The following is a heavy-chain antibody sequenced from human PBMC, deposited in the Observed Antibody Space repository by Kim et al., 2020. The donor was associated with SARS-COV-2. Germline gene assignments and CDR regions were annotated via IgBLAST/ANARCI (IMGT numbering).Heavy chain of an antibody. V-gene: IGHV4-4*02. CDR2: IYHSGST. CDR1: GGSISSSNW. D-gene: IGHD3-22*01. J-gene: IGHJ6*02. CDR3: ARAMIVVVTPTLPHYYYYGMDV. Sequence: SETLSLTCAVSGGSISSSNWWSWVRQPPGKGLEWIGEIYHSGSTNYNPSLKSRVTISVDKSKNQFSLKLSSVTAADTAVYYCARAMIVVVTPTLPHYYYYGMDVWGQGTTVTVSS.